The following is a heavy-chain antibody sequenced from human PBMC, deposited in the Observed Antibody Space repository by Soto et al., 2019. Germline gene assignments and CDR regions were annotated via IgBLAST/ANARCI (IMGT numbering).Heavy chain of an antibody. CDR1: GFSVISNH. Sequence: GGSLRLSCAASGFSVISNHMNWVRQAPWKGPERVSGIYRDGSTYYTDSVKGRFTISRDNSKNTLYLQMNSLRAEDTAVYYCARGPYYYGSSGPWGYFDLWGRGTLVTVS. CDR3: ARGPYYYGSSGPWGYFDL. V-gene: IGHV3-53*01. CDR2: IYRDGST. D-gene: IGHD3-22*01. J-gene: IGHJ2*01.